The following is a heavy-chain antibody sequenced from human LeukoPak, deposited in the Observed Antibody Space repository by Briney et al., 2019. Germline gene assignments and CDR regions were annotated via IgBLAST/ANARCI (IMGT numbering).Heavy chain of an antibody. CDR1: GFTFSSYS. CDR3: ARDIPHDYGDY. CDR2: ISSSSSYM. V-gene: IGHV3-21*01. J-gene: IGHJ4*02. Sequence: NPGGSLRLSCAASGFTFSSYSMNWVRQAPGKGLEWVSSISSSSSYMYYADSVKGRFTISRDNAKNSLYLQMNSLRAEDTAVYYCARDIPHDYGDYWGQGTLVTVSS.